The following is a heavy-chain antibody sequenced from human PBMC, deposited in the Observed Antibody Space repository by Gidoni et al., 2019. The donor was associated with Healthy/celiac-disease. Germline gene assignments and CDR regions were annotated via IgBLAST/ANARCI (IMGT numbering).Heavy chain of an antibody. Sequence: EVQLVESGGGVVRPGGSLRLSCAASGFTFDDYGMSWVRQAPGKGLEWVSGINWNGGSTGYADSVKGRFTISRDNAKNSLYLQMNSLRAEDTALYYCARDTIGGGYDYLGLFDYWGQGTLVTVSS. V-gene: IGHV3-20*04. J-gene: IGHJ4*02. CDR2: INWNGGST. CDR3: ARDTIGGGYDYLGLFDY. CDR1: GFTFDDYG. D-gene: IGHD5-12*01.